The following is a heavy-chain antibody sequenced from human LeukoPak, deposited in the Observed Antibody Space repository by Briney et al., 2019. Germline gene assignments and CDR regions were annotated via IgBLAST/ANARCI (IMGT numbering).Heavy chain of an antibody. CDR2: INPNSGGT. Sequence: ASVKVSCKASGYTFTGYYMHWVRQAPGQGLEWMGWINPNSGGTNYAQKFQGRVTMTRDTSISTAYMELSRLRSDDTAVYYCARACFHDYGDCFDYWGQGTLVTVSS. D-gene: IGHD4-17*01. CDR3: ARACFHDYGDCFDY. J-gene: IGHJ4*02. CDR1: GYTFTGYY. V-gene: IGHV1-2*02.